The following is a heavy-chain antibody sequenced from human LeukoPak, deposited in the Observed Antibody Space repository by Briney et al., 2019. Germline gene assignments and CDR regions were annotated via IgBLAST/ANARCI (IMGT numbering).Heavy chain of an antibody. V-gene: IGHV3-23*01. CDR2: ISGSGGST. CDR3: AKQKGARLIAVAGPYYFDY. D-gene: IGHD6-19*01. J-gene: IGHJ4*02. CDR1: GFSFRSYT. Sequence: PGGSLRLSCAASGFSFRSYTMNWVRQPPGKGLEWVSAISGSGGSTYYADSVKGRFTISRDNSKNTLYLQMNSLRAEDTAVYYCAKQKGARLIAVAGPYYFDYWGQGTLVTVSS.